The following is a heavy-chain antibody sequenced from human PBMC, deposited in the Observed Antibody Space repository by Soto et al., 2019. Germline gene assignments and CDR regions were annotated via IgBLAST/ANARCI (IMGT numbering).Heavy chain of an antibody. Sequence: ASVKVSCKASGYTFTGYYMHWVRQAPGQGLEWMGWINPNSGGTNYAQKFQGWVTKTRDTSISTAYMELSRLRSDDTAVYYCARVALNSSGWGGDYYYGMDVWGQGTTVTVSS. J-gene: IGHJ6*02. D-gene: IGHD6-19*01. CDR1: GYTFTGYY. CDR2: INPNSGGT. CDR3: ARVALNSSGWGGDYYYGMDV. V-gene: IGHV1-2*04.